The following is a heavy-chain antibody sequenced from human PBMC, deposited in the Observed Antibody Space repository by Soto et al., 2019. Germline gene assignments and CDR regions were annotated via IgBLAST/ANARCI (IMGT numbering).Heavy chain of an antibody. D-gene: IGHD1-7*01. V-gene: IGHV4-34*01. Sequence: SETLSLTCAVYGGSFSGYYWSWIRQPPGKGLEWIGEINHSGSTNYNPSLKSRVTISVDTSKNQFSLKLSSVTAADTAVYYCAREGELELLSFQPRWFDPWGQGTLVTVSS. CDR2: INHSGST. CDR1: GGSFSGYY. CDR3: AREGELELLSFQPRWFDP. J-gene: IGHJ5*02.